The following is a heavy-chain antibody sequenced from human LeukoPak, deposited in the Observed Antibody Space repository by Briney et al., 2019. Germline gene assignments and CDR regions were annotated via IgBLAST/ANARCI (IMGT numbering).Heavy chain of an antibody. V-gene: IGHV3-30*02. Sequence: GGSLRLSCVGSRFTFSSYGMHWVRQAPGEGLEWVAFIRYDGSNSYYIDSVKGRFTISRDNSKNTLYLQMNSLRAEDTAVYYCARGRVPYYDSSGYPDYWGQGTLVTVSS. CDR2: IRYDGSNS. CDR3: ARGRVPYYDSSGYPDY. CDR1: RFTFSSYG. J-gene: IGHJ4*02. D-gene: IGHD3-22*01.